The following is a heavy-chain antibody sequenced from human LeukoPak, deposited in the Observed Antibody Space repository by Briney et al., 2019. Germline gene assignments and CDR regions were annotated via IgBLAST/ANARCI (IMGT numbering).Heavy chain of an antibody. Sequence: SGGSLRLSCAASGFTFSGYWMSWVRQAPGKGLEWVANIKQDGSEKYYVDSVKGRFTISRDNAKNSLYLQMNSLRAEDTAVYYCAKDLLVTMIVVVQPFDYWGQGTLVTVSS. J-gene: IGHJ4*02. CDR3: AKDLLVTMIVVVQPFDY. V-gene: IGHV3-7*03. D-gene: IGHD3-22*01. CDR1: GFTFSGYW. CDR2: IKQDGSEK.